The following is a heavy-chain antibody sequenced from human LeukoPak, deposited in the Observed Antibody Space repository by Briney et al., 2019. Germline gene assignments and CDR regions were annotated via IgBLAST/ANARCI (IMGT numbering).Heavy chain of an antibody. J-gene: IGHJ4*02. CDR2: IYYSGTT. CDR1: RGSISSPNYY. V-gene: IGHV4-39*01. D-gene: IGHD1-26*01. Sequence: SETLSLTCSVSRGSISSPNYYWGWIRQSPGKGLEWIGNIYYSGTTYYNPSLPSLKSRVTILIDTSKNQFSLKLSSVTAADTAVYYCVILAVGATNFDYWGQGTLVTVSS. CDR3: VILAVGATNFDY.